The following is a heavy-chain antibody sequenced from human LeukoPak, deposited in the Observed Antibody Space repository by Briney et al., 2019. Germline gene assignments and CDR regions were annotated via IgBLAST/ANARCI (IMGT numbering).Heavy chain of an antibody. D-gene: IGHD2-21*01. CDR2: IYYSGST. CDR3: AKYCGGECLLGRDAFDI. CDR1: GGSISSSSYY. V-gene: IGHV4-39*01. J-gene: IGHJ3*02. Sequence: SETLSLTCTVSGGSISSSSYYWGWIRQPPGKGLEWIGSIYYSGSTYYNPSLKSRVTISVDTSKNQFSLKLSSVTAADTAVYYCAKYCGGECLLGRDAFDIWGQGTMVTVSS.